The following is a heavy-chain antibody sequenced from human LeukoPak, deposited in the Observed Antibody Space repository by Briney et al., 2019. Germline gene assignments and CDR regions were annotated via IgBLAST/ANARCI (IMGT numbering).Heavy chain of an antibody. D-gene: IGHD6-6*01. CDR2: IYYSGST. V-gene: IGHV4-39*07. CDR3: ARGQYSSSPGYFDY. J-gene: IGHJ4*02. Sequence: SETLSLTCTVSGGSISSSSYYWGWIRQPPGKGLEWIGSIYYSGSTYYNPSLKSRVTISVDTSKNQFSLKLSSVTAADTAVYYCARGQYSSSPGYFDYWGQGTLVTVSS. CDR1: GGSISSSSYY.